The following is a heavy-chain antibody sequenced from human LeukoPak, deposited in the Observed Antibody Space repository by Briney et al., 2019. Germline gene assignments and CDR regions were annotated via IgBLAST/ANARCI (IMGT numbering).Heavy chain of an antibody. CDR3: ARDYGLETRYYYGMDV. D-gene: IGHD6-19*01. Sequence: SETLSLTCTVSGGPISSYYWSWIRQPPGKGLEWIGYIYYSGSTNYNPSLKSRVTISVDTSKNQFSLKLSSVTAADTAVYYCARDYGLETRYYYGMDVWGQGTTVTVSS. J-gene: IGHJ6*02. CDR1: GGPISSYY. V-gene: IGHV4-59*01. CDR2: IYYSGST.